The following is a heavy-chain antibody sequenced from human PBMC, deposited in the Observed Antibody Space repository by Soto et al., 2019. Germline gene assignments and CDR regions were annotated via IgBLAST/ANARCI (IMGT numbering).Heavy chain of an antibody. J-gene: IGHJ5*02. CDR1: GFSLTATGVG. Sequence: SGPTLVNPTQTLTLTCTFSGFSLTATGVGVGWIRQPPGKALEWLALIYWDHDERYNPSLKSRPTITKDTSRNQVVLTMTNMDHVDTATYYCAHRGWFAEGHPNWFDPWGQGALVTVSS. V-gene: IGHV2-5*02. CDR3: AHRGWFAEGHPNWFDP. CDR2: IYWDHDE. D-gene: IGHD3-10*01.